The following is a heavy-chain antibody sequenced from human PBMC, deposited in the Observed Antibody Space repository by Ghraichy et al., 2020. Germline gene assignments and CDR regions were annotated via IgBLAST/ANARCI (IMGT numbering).Heavy chain of an antibody. J-gene: IGHJ4*02. CDR3: ARGNVALDY. Sequence: GGSLRLSCAASGFTVSSNHMSWVRQAPGKGLEWISVIYSGGRTFYADSVKGRFTISRDNSKKTVHLQMDSPRAEDTAVYHCARGNVALDYWGQGTLVTVSS. V-gene: IGHV3-66*01. CDR1: GFTVSSNH. D-gene: IGHD2-15*01. CDR2: IYSGGRT.